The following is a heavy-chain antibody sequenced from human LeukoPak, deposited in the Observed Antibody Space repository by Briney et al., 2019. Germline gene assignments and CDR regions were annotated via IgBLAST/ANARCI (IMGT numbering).Heavy chain of an antibody. CDR3: AKGFTGYCSGGRCSTFDY. D-gene: IGHD2-15*01. V-gene: IGHV3-23*01. CDR2: ISATGGST. Sequence: GGSLRLSCGASGFTFSSYAMSWVRQAPGEGLEWVSSISATGGSTYYADSVNGRFTICCDNSKNTLYLQMNSLRAEDTAVYYCAKGFTGYCSGGRCSTFDYWGQGTLVTVSS. J-gene: IGHJ4*02. CDR1: GFTFSSYA.